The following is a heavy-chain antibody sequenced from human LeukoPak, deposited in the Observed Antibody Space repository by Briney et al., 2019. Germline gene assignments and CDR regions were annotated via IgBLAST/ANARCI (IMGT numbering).Heavy chain of an antibody. CDR1: DGSISIYY. V-gene: IGHV4-59*01. CDR2: IYNSGST. Sequence: SETLSLTCTVLDGSISIYYWSWIRQPPGKGLEWIGYIYNSGSTNYNPSLKSRVTISADTSKDQFSLKLTSVTVADTAMYYCVRDRELTYWGQGTLVTVSS. D-gene: IGHD5-24*01. CDR3: VRDRELTY. J-gene: IGHJ4*02.